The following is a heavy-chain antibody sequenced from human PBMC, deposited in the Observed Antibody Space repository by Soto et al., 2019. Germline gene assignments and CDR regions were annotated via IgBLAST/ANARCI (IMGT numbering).Heavy chain of an antibody. CDR3: ARHGIAAAGRGGFDP. CDR2: IYPGDSDT. Sequence: GESLKISCKGSGYSFTSYWIGWVRQMPGKGLEWMGIIYPGDSDTRYSPYFQGQVTISADKSISTAYLQWSSLKASDTAMYYCARHGIAAAGRGGFDPWGQGTLVTVSS. V-gene: IGHV5-51*01. D-gene: IGHD6-13*01. J-gene: IGHJ5*02. CDR1: GYSFTSYW.